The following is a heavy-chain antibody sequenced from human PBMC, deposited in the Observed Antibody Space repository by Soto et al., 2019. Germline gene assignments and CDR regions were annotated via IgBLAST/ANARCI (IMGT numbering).Heavy chain of an antibody. Sequence: GGSLRLSCAASGIIFSAYSINWVRQAPGKGLEWVSSISSTSSVIFYAESVRGRFTISRDNAMNSLFLHMNGLRDEDSAVYYCVRGGSGATSGDLFDAWGQGTLVTVSS. CDR2: ISSTSSVI. D-gene: IGHD3-10*01. CDR1: GIIFSAYS. CDR3: VRGGSGATSGDLFDA. J-gene: IGHJ3*01. V-gene: IGHV3-21*01.